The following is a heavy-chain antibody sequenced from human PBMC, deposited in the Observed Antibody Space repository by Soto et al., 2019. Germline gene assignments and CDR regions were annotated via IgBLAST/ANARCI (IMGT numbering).Heavy chain of an antibody. V-gene: IGHV1-18*01. D-gene: IGHD2-15*01. J-gene: IGHJ6*02. CDR1: GYTFTSYG. CDR2: ISAYDGNT. CDR3: ASYIAGNYYYYGMDV. Sequence: QVQLVQSGAEVKKPGASVKVSCKASGYTFTSYGISWVRQAPGQGLEWMGWISAYDGNTNYAQKLQGRVTMTTDTSTSTAYMELRSLRSDDTAVYYCASYIAGNYYYYGMDVWGQGTTVTVSS.